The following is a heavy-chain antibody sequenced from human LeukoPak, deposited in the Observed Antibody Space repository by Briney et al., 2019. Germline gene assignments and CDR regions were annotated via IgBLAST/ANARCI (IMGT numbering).Heavy chain of an antibody. Sequence: ASVKVSCKASGYTFTNYHINWVRQATAQGLEWMGWMNPNNGDSGYAQKFQGRDTITRDTSISTSYMELRSLRSDDTAVYFCARTTSFTASGYDYWGQGTLVTVSS. CDR1: GYTFTNYH. CDR2: MNPNNGDS. CDR3: ARTTSFTASGYDY. V-gene: IGHV1-8*03. J-gene: IGHJ4*02. D-gene: IGHD6-25*01.